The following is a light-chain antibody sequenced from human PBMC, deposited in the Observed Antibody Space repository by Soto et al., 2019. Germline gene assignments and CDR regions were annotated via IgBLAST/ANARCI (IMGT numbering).Light chain of an antibody. CDR3: QSFETSLSVGV. Sequence: QSVLTQPPSVSGAPGERVTISCIGAGFDVHWYQQLPGTAPKLLIYGDYNRPSGVPARFSGSRSGTSASLAITGLQPEDEADYYCQSFETSLSVGVFGGGTKLTVL. CDR1: GAGFD. J-gene: IGLJ3*02. CDR2: GDY. V-gene: IGLV1-40*01.